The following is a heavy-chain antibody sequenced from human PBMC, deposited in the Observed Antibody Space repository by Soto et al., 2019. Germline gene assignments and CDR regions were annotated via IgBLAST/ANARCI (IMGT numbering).Heavy chain of an antibody. Sequence: EVQLVESGGGLVQPGGSLRLSCAASGFTFSSYSMNWVRQAPGKGLEWVSYISSSSSTIYYADSVKGRFTISRDNAKNSLYLQMNSLRAEDTAVYYCARGLVDDFWSGYPQPYYFDYWGQGTLVTVSS. CDR2: ISSSSSTI. V-gene: IGHV3-48*01. CDR1: GFTFSSYS. J-gene: IGHJ4*02. D-gene: IGHD3-3*01. CDR3: ARGLVDDFWSGYPQPYYFDY.